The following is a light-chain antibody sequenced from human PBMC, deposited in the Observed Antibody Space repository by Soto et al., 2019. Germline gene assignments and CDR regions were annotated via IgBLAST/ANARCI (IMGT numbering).Light chain of an antibody. Sequence: EIVLTQSPGTLSLSPGERATLSCRASQSVSSYLAWYQQKPGQAPRLLIYDASSRATGIPVRFSGSGSGTDFTLTISRLEPEDFAVYHCQQYGSSPTSFGRGTKVDIK. CDR3: QQYGSSPTS. CDR1: QSVSSY. CDR2: DAS. J-gene: IGKJ1*01. V-gene: IGKV3-20*01.